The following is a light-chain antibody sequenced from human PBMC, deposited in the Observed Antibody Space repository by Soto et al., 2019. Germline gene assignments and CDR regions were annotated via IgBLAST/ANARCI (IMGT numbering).Light chain of an antibody. Sequence: QSALAQPASVSGSPGQSTTISCTGASGNVGTYCLVFWYQQHPGKAPKVVIYEGHKRPSGVPDRFSGFTSVITASLTISGLQTDDEADYYRCLYVGATTYVFGTGTKVTVL. CDR2: EGH. J-gene: IGLJ1*01. CDR3: CLYVGATTYV. V-gene: IGLV2-23*01. CDR1: SGNVGTYCL.